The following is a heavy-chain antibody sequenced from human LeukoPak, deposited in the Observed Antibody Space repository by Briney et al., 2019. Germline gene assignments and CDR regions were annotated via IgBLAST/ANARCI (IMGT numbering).Heavy chain of an antibody. D-gene: IGHD1-1*01. J-gene: IGHJ4*02. Sequence: ASVKVSCKASGYTFTSYYMHWVRQAPGQGLEWMGIINPSGGSTSYAQKFQGRVTMTRDTSTSTAYMELSSLRSEDTAVYYCAGSSNWNDKPLDYWGQGTLVTVSS. V-gene: IGHV1-46*01. CDR2: INPSGGST. CDR3: AGSSNWNDKPLDY. CDR1: GYTFTSYY.